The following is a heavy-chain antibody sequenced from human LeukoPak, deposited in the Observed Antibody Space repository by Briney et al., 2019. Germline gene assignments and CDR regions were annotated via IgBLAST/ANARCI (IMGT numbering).Heavy chain of an antibody. CDR3: AKDIRGYYYDSAAGIFN. CDR2: ISWNSGSI. Sequence: PGRSLRLSCAASGFTFDDYAMHWVRQAPGKGLEWVSGISWNSGSIGYADSVKGRFTISRDNAKNSLYLQMNSLRAEDTALYYCAKDIRGYYYDSAAGIFNWGQGTLVTVSS. V-gene: IGHV3-9*01. D-gene: IGHD3-22*01. J-gene: IGHJ4*02. CDR1: GFTFDDYA.